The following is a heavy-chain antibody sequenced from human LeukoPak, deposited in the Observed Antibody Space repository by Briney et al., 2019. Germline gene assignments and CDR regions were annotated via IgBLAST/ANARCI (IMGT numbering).Heavy chain of an antibody. CDR1: GGSIRSYF. CDR3: ARGRDSGTLGFDP. D-gene: IGHD3-10*01. J-gene: IGHJ5*02. Sequence: SETLSLTCTVSGGSIRSYFWSWIRQPPGKGLESIGYIFYSGSTNSNPSLKSRVSVSVDTSKNQFSLKLSSVTAADTAVYYCARGRDSGTLGFDPWGQGTLVTVSS. CDR2: IFYSGST. V-gene: IGHV4-59*01.